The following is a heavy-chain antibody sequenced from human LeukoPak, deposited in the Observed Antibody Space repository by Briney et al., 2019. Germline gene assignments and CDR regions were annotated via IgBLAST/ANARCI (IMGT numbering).Heavy chain of an antibody. D-gene: IGHD2-21*02. Sequence: GGSMRLCCAASGFTFSSYTMSWVRQAPGNGLDRVSTSSGSGGSTYYADSVKGRFTISRDNSKNTLYLQMNSLRAEDTAVYYCAKDDYCGGDCIPPEYFQHWGQGTLVTVSS. J-gene: IGHJ1*01. CDR2: SSGSGGST. CDR3: AKDDYCGGDCIPPEYFQH. CDR1: GFTFSSYT. V-gene: IGHV3-23*01.